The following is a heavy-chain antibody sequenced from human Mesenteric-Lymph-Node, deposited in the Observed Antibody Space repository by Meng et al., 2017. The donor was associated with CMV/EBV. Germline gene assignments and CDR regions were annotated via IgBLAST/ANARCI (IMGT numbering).Heavy chain of an antibody. CDR3: ARVRGYCATTNCYTWFDP. Sequence: SFSGYLWRWIRQPPGKGLEWIGKINHSRSTNSNPSLKGRVTISVDTSKNQFSLKLSSVTAADTAVYYCARVRGYCATTNCYTWFDPWGQGTLVTVSS. CDR1: SFSGYL. J-gene: IGHJ5*02. D-gene: IGHD2-2*02. CDR2: INHSRST. V-gene: IGHV4-34*01.